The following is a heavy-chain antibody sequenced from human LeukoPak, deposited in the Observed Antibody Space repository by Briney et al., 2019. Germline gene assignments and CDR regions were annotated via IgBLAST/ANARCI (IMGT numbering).Heavy chain of an antibody. D-gene: IGHD5-18*01. CDR2: VDNDGSGT. J-gene: IGHJ4*02. CDR1: GFSFSNYW. V-gene: IGHV3-74*01. Sequence: GGSLRLSCAASGFSFSNYWMHWVRHVPGKGLVGVSRVDNDGSGTSYADSVKGRFTISRDNAKNTVYLQMNSLRAEDTAVYYCARSQRGYSYGEHWGQGTPVTVSS. CDR3: ARSQRGYSYGEH.